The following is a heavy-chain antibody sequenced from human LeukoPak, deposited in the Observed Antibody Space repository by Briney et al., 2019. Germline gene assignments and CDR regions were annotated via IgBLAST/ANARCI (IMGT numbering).Heavy chain of an antibody. CDR2: IHYSGST. CDR1: GGSISSSSYY. V-gene: IGHV4-39*07. CDR3: ARAFGVVIVWGWFDP. D-gene: IGHD3-3*01. J-gene: IGHJ5*02. Sequence: PSETLSLTCTVSGGSISSSSYYWGWIRQPPGKGLEWIGSIHYSGSTNYNPSLKSRVTISVDTSKNQFSLKLSSVTAADTAVYYCARAFGVVIVWGWFDPWGQGTLVTVSS.